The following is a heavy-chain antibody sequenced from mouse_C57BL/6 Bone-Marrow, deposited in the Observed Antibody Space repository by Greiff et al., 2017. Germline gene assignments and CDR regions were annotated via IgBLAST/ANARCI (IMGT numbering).Heavy chain of an antibody. J-gene: IGHJ2*01. CDR1: GFTFSSYG. CDR2: ISSGGSYT. CDR3: ARNPCDYYGSSLADY. D-gene: IGHD1-1*01. V-gene: IGHV5-6*01. Sequence: EVMLVESGGDLVKPGGSLKLSCAASGFTFSSYGMSWVRQTPDKRLEWVATISSGGSYTYYPDSVKGRFTISRDNAKNTLYLQMSSLKSEDTAMYYCARNPCDYYGSSLADYWGQGTTLTVSS.